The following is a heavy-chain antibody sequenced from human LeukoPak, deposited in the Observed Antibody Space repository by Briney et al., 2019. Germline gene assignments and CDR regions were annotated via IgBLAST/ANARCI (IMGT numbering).Heavy chain of an antibody. Sequence: SETPSLTCTVSGGSISSSSYYWGWIRQPPGKGLEWIGSIYYSGSTYYNPSLKSRVTISVDTSKNQFSLKLSSVTAADTAVYYCAREVPMTSPFDYWGQGTLVTVSS. CDR3: AREVPMTSPFDY. CDR1: GGSISSSSYY. D-gene: IGHD3-22*01. CDR2: IYYSGST. J-gene: IGHJ4*02. V-gene: IGHV4-39*07.